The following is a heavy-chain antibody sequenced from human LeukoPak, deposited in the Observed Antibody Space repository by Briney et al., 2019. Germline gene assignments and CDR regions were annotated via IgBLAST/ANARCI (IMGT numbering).Heavy chain of an antibody. J-gene: IGHJ5*02. Sequence: GGSLRLSCAASGFTFSSYAMSWVRQAPGKGLEWVSAISGSGGSTYYADSVKGRFTISRDNSKNTLYLQMNSLRAEDTAVYYCTKDSAGYCSSTSCPSRRIDPWGQGTLVTVSS. V-gene: IGHV3-23*01. D-gene: IGHD2-2*01. CDR3: TKDSAGYCSSTSCPSRRIDP. CDR1: GFTFSSYA. CDR2: ISGSGGST.